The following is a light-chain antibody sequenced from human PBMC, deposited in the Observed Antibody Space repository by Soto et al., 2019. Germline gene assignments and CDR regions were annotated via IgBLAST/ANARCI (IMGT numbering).Light chain of an antibody. J-gene: IGKJ2*01. V-gene: IGKV3-20*01. CDR3: QQKET. CDR2: GAS. CDR1: QTISSTY. Sequence: EIVLTQSPGTLSLSPGERATLSCRASQTISSTYLAWYQHNPGQAPRLLIYGASSRATGVPDRFSGSGSGTDFTLTVSRLEPEDFAVYYCQQKETFGQGTKLELK.